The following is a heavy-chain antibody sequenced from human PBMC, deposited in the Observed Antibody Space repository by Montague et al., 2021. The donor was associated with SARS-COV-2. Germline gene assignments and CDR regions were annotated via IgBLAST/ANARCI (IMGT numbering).Heavy chain of an antibody. CDR2: IYWDDDK. J-gene: IGHJ4*02. CDR1: GFSLSTSGVG. V-gene: IGHV2-5*02. CDR3: AHRRPLYYYDSSLSTFDY. D-gene: IGHD3-22*01. Sequence: PALVKPTQTLMLTCTFSGFSLSTSGVGVGWIRQPPGKALEWLALIYWDDDKRYSPSLKSRLTITKDTSKNQVVLTMTNMDPVDTATYYCAHRRPLYYYDSSLSTFDYWGQGTLVTVSS.